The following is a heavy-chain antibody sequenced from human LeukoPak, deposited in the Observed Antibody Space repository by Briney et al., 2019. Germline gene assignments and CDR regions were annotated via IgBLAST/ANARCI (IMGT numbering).Heavy chain of an antibody. Sequence: ASVKVSCKASGFSFTSYGFAWVRQAPGQGLEWLGWVSAYNGGTKYAQNLQDRVTMTTDASTSTAYMELRSLRSDDTAMYYCARIGEYQLLSHFDYWGQGTLVTVSS. V-gene: IGHV1-18*01. J-gene: IGHJ4*02. CDR3: ARIGEYQLLSHFDY. CDR2: VSAYNGGT. D-gene: IGHD2-2*01. CDR1: GFSFTSYG.